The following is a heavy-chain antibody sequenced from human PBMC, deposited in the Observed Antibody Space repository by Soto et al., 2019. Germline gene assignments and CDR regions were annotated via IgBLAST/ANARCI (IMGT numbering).Heavy chain of an antibody. CDR3: AIQEDAFDI. CDR1: GYTFTDYY. Sequence: ASLKVSGKASGYTFTDYYMAGVRQAPGQGLEWMGWINPNSGGTNYAQKFQGRVTMTRDTSVTTAYMELSRLTSDDTAVYYCAIQEDAFDIWGQGTMVTVSS. D-gene: IGHD2-21*01. CDR2: INPNSGGT. J-gene: IGHJ3*02. V-gene: IGHV1-2*02.